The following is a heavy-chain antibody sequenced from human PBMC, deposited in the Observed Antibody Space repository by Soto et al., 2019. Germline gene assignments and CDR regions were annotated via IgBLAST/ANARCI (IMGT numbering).Heavy chain of an antibody. D-gene: IGHD2-8*01. Sequence: QVQLQESGPGLVKPSETLSLTCIVSSYSISDGYFWAWIRQPPGKGLEWVGSIYHTGETYYNPSHRSQLTMSVNTSNNQFSLKMTFPTAADAAVYFCARDTNSLDPWGQGILVIVSS. J-gene: IGHJ5*02. V-gene: IGHV4-38-2*02. CDR3: ARDTNSLDP. CDR2: IYHTGET. CDR1: SYSISDGYF.